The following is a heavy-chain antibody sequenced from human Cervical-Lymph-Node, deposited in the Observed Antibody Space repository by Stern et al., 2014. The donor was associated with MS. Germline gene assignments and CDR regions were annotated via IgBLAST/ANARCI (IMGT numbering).Heavy chain of an antibody. CDR1: GFSLSNAKMG. Sequence: QVTLRESGPVLVKPTETLTLTCTVSGFSLSNAKMGVSWIRQPPGKALEWLAPIFSNDKKSYSASLKSRLTISKDTSKSQVVLTMTNVDPADTATYYCARSYTNTWYREGYYFDYWGQGTLVTVSS. CDR3: ARSYTNTWYREGYYFDY. D-gene: IGHD6-13*01. V-gene: IGHV2-26*01. J-gene: IGHJ4*02. CDR2: IFSNDKK.